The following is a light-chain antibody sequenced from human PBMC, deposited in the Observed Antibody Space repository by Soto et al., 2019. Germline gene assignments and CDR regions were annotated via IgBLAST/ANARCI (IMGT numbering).Light chain of an antibody. CDR3: QQYNSSLT. Sequence: DIQMTQSPSTLSASVGDRVTITCRASQSISSWLAWYQQKPGKAPKLLIYDASSLESGVPSRFSGSGSGTEFTPTISSLQPDDFATYYCQQYNSSLTFGQGTKVEIK. J-gene: IGKJ1*01. CDR1: QSISSW. V-gene: IGKV1-5*01. CDR2: DAS.